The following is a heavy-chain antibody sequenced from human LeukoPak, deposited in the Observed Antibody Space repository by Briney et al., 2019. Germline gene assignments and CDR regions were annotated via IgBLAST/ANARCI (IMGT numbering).Heavy chain of an antibody. Sequence: GGSLRLSCAASGFTVSSNYMSWVRQAPGKGLEWVSVIYSGGSTYYADSVKGRFTISRDNSKNTLYLQMNSLGAEDTAVYYCARVPRQEWFPDYWGQGTLVTVSS. CDR3: ARVPRQEWFPDY. CDR1: GFTVSSNY. CDR2: IYSGGST. V-gene: IGHV3-53*01. D-gene: IGHD3-3*01. J-gene: IGHJ4*02.